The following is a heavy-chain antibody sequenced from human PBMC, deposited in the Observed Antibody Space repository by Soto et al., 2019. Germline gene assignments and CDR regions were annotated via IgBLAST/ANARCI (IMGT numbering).Heavy chain of an antibody. CDR3: AKDHTRPRKITMIVVVIRPPYYFDY. J-gene: IGHJ4*02. Sequence: GGSLRLSCAASGFTFSSYAMSWVRQAPGKGLEWVSAISGSGGSTYYADSVKGRFTISRDNSKNTLYLQMNSLRAEDTAVYYCAKDHTRPRKITMIVVVIRPPYYFDYWGQGTLVTVSS. V-gene: IGHV3-23*01. CDR2: ISGSGGST. CDR1: GFTFSSYA. D-gene: IGHD3-22*01.